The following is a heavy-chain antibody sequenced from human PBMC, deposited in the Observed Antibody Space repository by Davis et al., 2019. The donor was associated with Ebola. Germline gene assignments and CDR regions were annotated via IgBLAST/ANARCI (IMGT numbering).Heavy chain of an antibody. CDR1: QFTFTNFA. V-gene: IGHV3-23*01. J-gene: IGHJ5*02. CDR2: ISRSGAST. D-gene: IGHD3-22*01. CDR3: AKGNYDSSGYWGYWFDP. Sequence: GESLKISCAASQFTFTNFAMNWVRQAPGKGPEWVSSISRSGASTYYADSVKGRFTISRDNSEDTLFLQMHSLRVEDTAIYYCAKGNYDSSGYWGYWFDPWGQGTQVTVSS.